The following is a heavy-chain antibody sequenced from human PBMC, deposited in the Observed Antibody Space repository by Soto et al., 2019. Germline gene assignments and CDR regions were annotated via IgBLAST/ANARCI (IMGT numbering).Heavy chain of an antibody. D-gene: IGHD3-22*01. V-gene: IGHV3-33*01. J-gene: IGHJ4*02. CDR2: IWYEGSNK. Sequence: GGSLRLSCAASGFTFSSYGMHWVRQAPVKGLEWVAVIWYEGSNKYYADSVKGRFTISRHNSNNTLYLQMNSMRAEDTAVYYCARDSRVRGYASRYYYDSSGYYGRLGVDYWGQGTLVTVSS. CDR1: GFTFSSYG. CDR3: ARDSRVRGYASRYYYDSSGYYGRLGVDY.